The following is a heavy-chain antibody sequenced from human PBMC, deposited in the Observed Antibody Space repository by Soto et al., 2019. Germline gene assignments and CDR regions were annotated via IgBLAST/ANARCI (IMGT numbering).Heavy chain of an antibody. CDR2: IQYSGST. CDR1: GGSISSYY. J-gene: IGHJ2*01. Sequence: SETLSLTCTVSGGSISSYYWSWIRQPPGKGLECIGYIQYSGSTNYNPSLKSRVTISVDPSKNQFSLKLSSVTAADTAVYYCARRPSGLYGDHDWYFDVWGRGTPVTVSS. D-gene: IGHD4-17*01. CDR3: ARRPSGLYGDHDWYFDV. V-gene: IGHV4-59*08.